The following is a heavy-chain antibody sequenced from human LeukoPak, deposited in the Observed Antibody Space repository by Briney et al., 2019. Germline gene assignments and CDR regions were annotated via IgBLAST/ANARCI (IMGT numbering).Heavy chain of an antibody. CDR2: IYYSGST. J-gene: IGHJ3*02. D-gene: IGHD2-15*01. Sequence: SETLSLTCTVSGGSISSYYGSWIRQPPGKGLEWIGYIYYSGSTNYNPSLKSRVTISVDTSKNQFSLKLSSVTAADTAVYYCARLPPGQVVVAATYAFDIWGQGTMVTVSS. CDR3: ARLPPGQVVVAATYAFDI. CDR1: GGSISSYY. V-gene: IGHV4-59*08.